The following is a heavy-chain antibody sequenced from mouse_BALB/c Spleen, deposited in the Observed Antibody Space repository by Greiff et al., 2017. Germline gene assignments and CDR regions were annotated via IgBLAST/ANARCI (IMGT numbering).Heavy chain of an antibody. Sequence: ESGPGLVKPSQSLSLTCTVTGYSITSDYAWNWIRQFPGNKLEWMGYISYSGSTSYNPSLKSRISITRDTSKNQFFLQLNSVTTEDTATYYCARGGDGGFAYWGQGTLVTVSA. D-gene: IGHD3-3*01. V-gene: IGHV3-2*02. CDR3: ARGGDGGFAY. CDR2: ISYSGST. J-gene: IGHJ3*01. CDR1: GYSITSDYA.